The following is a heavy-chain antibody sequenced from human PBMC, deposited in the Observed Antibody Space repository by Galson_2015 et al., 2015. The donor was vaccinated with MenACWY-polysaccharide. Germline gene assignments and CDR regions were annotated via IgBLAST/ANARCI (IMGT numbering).Heavy chain of an antibody. J-gene: IGHJ4*02. CDR2: ISSSSSTI. CDR1: GFTFSSYS. CDR3: ARDYHYYDSSEY. Sequence: SLRLSCAASGFTFSSYSMNWVRQAPGKGLEWVSYISSSSSTIYCADSVKGRFTISRDNAKSSLYLQMNSLRAEDTAVYYCARDYHYYDSSEYWGQGTLVTVSS. D-gene: IGHD3-22*01. V-gene: IGHV3-48*01.